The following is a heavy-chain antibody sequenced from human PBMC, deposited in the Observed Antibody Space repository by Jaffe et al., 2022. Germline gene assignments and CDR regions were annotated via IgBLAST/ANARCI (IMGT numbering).Heavy chain of an antibody. J-gene: IGHJ4*02. CDR3: ARGRMVQGVMMFGY. CDR1: GGSISSYY. V-gene: IGHV4-59*01. D-gene: IGHD3-10*01. Sequence: QVQLQESGPGLVKPSETLSLTCTVSGGSISSYYWSWIRQPPGKGLEWIGYIYYSGSTNYNPSLKSRVTISVDTSKNQFSLKLSSVTAADTAVYYCARGRMVQGVMMFGYWGQGTLVTVSS. CDR2: IYYSGST.